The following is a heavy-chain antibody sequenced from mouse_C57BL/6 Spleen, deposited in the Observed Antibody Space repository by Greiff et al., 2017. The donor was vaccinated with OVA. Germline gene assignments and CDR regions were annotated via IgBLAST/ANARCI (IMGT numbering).Heavy chain of an antibody. CDR3: ARLDGYFDV. Sequence: QSCKASGYTFTSYWMQWVNQRPGQGLEWIGEIDPSDSYTNYNQKFKGKATLTVDTSSSTAYMQLSSLTSEDSAVYYCARLDGYFDVWGTGTTVTVSS. V-gene: IGHV1-50*01. J-gene: IGHJ1*03. CDR1: GYTFTSYW. CDR2: IDPSDSYT.